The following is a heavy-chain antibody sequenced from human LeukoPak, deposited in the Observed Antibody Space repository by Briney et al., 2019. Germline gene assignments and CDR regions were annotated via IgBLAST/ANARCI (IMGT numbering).Heavy chain of an antibody. CDR1: GGTFSSYA. Sequence: ASVKVSCKASGGTFSSYAISWVRQAPGQGLEWMGRIIPILGIANYAQKFQGRVTITADKSTSTAYMELSSLRSEDTAVYYCARDHSDILTGYNRPRYFDLWGRGTLVTVSS. V-gene: IGHV1-69*04. CDR2: IIPILGIA. D-gene: IGHD3-9*01. CDR3: ARDHSDILTGYNRPRYFDL. J-gene: IGHJ2*01.